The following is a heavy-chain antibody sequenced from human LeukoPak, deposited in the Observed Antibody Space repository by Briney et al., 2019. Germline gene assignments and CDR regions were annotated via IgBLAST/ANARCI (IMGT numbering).Heavy chain of an antibody. V-gene: IGHV3-48*03. J-gene: IGHJ4*02. D-gene: IGHD6-19*01. CDR1: GCTFSSYE. CDR3: ARDKSSGWFFDY. Sequence: PGGSLRLSCAASGCTFSSYEMNWVRQAPGKGLEWVSYISSSGSTIYYADSVKGRFTISRDNAKNSLYLQMNSLRAEDTAVYYCARDKSSGWFFDYWGQGTLVTVSS. CDR2: ISSSGSTI.